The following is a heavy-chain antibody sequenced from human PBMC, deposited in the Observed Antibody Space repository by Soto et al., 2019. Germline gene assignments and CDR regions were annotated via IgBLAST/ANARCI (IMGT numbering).Heavy chain of an antibody. CDR3: ARAPVNYGSGSYFDY. CDR1: GFTFSSYG. V-gene: IGHV3-33*01. CDR2: IWYDGSNK. D-gene: IGHD3-10*01. J-gene: IGHJ4*02. Sequence: QVQLVESGGGVVQPGRSLRLSCAASGFTFSSYGMHWVRQAPGKGLEWVAVIWYDGSNKYYADSVKGRFTISRDNSKNTLYLQMNSLRAEDTAVYYCARAPVNYGSGSYFDYWGQGTLVTVSS.